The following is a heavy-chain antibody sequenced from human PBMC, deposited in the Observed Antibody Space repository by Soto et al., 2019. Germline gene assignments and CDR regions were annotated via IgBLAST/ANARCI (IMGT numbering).Heavy chain of an antibody. CDR1: GFTFSSYG. V-gene: IGHV3-30*03. Sequence: PGGSLRLSCAASGFTFSSYGMHWVRQAPGKGLEWVAVISYDGSNKYYADSVKGRFTISRDNSKNTLYLQMNSLRAEDTAVYYCATHSSSSITNAFDIWGQGTMVTVSS. CDR3: ATHSSSSITNAFDI. J-gene: IGHJ3*02. CDR2: ISYDGSNK. D-gene: IGHD6-6*01.